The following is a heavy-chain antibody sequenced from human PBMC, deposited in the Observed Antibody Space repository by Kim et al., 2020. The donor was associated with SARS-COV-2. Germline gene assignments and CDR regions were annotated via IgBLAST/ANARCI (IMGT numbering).Heavy chain of an antibody. CDR2: INPSGGST. CDR3: ARDSLYYDFWTHMDV. V-gene: IGHV1-46*01. D-gene: IGHD3-3*01. J-gene: IGHJ6*03. Sequence: ASVKVSCKASGYTFTSYYMHWVRQAPGQGLEWMGIINPSGGSTSYAQKFQGRVTMTRDTSTSTVYMELSSLRSEDTAVYYCARDSLYYDFWTHMDVWGKGTTVTVSS. CDR1: GYTFTSYY.